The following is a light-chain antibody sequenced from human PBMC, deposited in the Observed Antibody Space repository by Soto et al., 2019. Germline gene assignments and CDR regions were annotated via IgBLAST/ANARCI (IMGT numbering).Light chain of an antibody. CDR3: QHRNHGPPIFT. Sequence: EIVLTQSPATLSLSPGERATLSCRASQSVSRFLAWFQQKPGQAPRLLIYDTSNRATGIPARFSGSGSGTDFTFTISSLEPDDFAVYYCQHRNHGPPIFTFGPGTRVDIK. CDR2: DTS. CDR1: QSVSRF. J-gene: IGKJ3*01. V-gene: IGKV3-11*01.